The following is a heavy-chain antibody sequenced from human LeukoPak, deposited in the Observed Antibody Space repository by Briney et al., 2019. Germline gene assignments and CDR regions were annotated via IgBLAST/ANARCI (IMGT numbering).Heavy chain of an antibody. CDR2: IHRSGST. D-gene: IGHD3-10*01. Sequence: SETLSLTCAGYGGSFSAYYWNWIRQPPGKGLEWIGEIHRSGSTNYNPSLKSRVTISIDTSKNQFSLRLNSVTAADTAVYYCARDRGLWLGEARDAFDIWGQGTMVTVFS. CDR3: ARDRGLWLGEARDAFDI. J-gene: IGHJ3*02. V-gene: IGHV4-34*01. CDR1: GGSFSAYY.